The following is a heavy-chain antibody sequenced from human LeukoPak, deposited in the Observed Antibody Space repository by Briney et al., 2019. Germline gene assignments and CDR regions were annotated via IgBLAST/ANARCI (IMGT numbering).Heavy chain of an antibody. CDR3: ARRLGSSGSYYY. V-gene: IGHV4-39*01. CDR1: GGSISSSIYY. CDR2: IYYSGST. J-gene: IGHJ4*02. D-gene: IGHD3-10*01. Sequence: KPSETLSLTCSVSGGSISSSIYYWGWIRQPPGKGLEWIGSIYYSGSTYYNPSLKSRVTISVDTSKNQFSLKLRSVTAADTAVYYCARRLGSSGSYYYWGQGTLVTVSS.